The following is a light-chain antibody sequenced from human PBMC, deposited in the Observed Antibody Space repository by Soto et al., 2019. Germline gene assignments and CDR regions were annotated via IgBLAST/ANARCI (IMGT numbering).Light chain of an antibody. J-gene: IGLJ1*01. Sequence: QSALTQPASVSGSPGQSIAISCTGTSSDVGGYNSVSWYQQHPGKAPKLMIYNVSNRPSGVSDRFSGSKSGNTASLTISGLHAEDEADYYFSSYTSSNTYVFGTGTKLTVL. CDR1: SSDVGGYNS. CDR3: SSYTSSNTYV. V-gene: IGLV2-14*03. CDR2: NVS.